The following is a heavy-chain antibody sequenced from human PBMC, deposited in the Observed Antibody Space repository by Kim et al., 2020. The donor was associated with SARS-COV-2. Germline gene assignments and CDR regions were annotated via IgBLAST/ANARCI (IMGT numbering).Heavy chain of an antibody. J-gene: IGHJ5*02. Sequence: SETLSLTCTVSGGSISSYYWSWIRQPPGKGLEWIGYIYYSGSTNYNPSLKRRVTISVDTSKNQFSLKLSSVTAADTTVYYCARAEDSPQQHHSGNAHLDQDGPQTTRCRMGTAQPVPDP. CDR2: IYYSGST. CDR1: GGSISSYY. CDR3: ARAEDSPQQHHSGNAHLDQDGPQTTRCRMGTAQPVPDP. D-gene: IGHD6-6*01. V-gene: IGHV4-59*13.